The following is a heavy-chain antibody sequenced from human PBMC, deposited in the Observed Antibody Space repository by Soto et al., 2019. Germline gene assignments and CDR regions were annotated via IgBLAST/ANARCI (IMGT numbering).Heavy chain of an antibody. CDR1: GDSVSSNSAA. D-gene: IGHD6-13*01. Sequence: KQSPTLSLTCAISGDSVSSNSAAWNWIRQSPSRGLEWLGRTYYRSKWYNDYAVSVKSRITINPDTSKNQFSLQLNSVTPEDTAVYYCARGSRSSRYNWFDPWGQGTLVTVSS. CDR2: TYYRSKWYN. CDR3: ARGSRSSRYNWFDP. V-gene: IGHV6-1*01. J-gene: IGHJ5*02.